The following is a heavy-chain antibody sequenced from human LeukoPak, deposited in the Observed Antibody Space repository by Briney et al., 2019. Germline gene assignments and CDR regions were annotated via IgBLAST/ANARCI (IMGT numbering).Heavy chain of an antibody. V-gene: IGHV3-30*02. CDR2: IRFDGSKQ. Sequence: PGGSLRLSCAGSGFTFSRYGMHWVRQAPAKGLEWVAFIRFDGSKQYYEDSVKGRFTIARDNSKNSLFLQMNSLRGEDTAVYYCARDRGYLDYWGQGTLVTVSS. CDR3: ARDRGYLDY. CDR1: GFTFSRYG. D-gene: IGHD1-1*01. J-gene: IGHJ4*02.